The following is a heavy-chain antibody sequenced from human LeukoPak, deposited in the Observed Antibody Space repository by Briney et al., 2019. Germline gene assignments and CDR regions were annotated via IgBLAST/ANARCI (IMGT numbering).Heavy chain of an antibody. CDR3: ARTINYYDSSGYLAY. CDR1: GFTFSSYA. Sequence: GRSLRLSCAASGFTFSSYAMHWVRQAPGKGLEWVAVISYDGSNKYYADSVKGRFTISRDNSKNTLYLQMNSLRAEDTAVYYCARTINYYDSSGYLAYRGQGTLVTVSS. V-gene: IGHV3-30*04. D-gene: IGHD3-22*01. J-gene: IGHJ4*02. CDR2: ISYDGSNK.